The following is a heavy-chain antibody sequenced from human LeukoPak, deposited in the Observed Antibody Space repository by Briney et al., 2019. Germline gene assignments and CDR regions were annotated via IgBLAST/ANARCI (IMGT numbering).Heavy chain of an antibody. CDR2: FAGTDGGA. V-gene: IGHV3-23*01. CDR1: GFSVSNYG. CDR3: AKDRHYGSSWYGAGDY. J-gene: IGHJ4*02. D-gene: IGHD6-13*01. Sequence: GGSLRLSCAASGFSVSNYGMTWVRQAPGKGLEWVSSFAGTDGGAYYAHSVKGRFTISRDNSKNTPFLQMNSLRAEDTAVYYCAKDRHYGSSWYGAGDYWGQGTLVSVSS.